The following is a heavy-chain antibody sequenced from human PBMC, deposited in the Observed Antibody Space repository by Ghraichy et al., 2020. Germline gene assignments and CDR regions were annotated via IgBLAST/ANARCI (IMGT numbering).Heavy chain of an antibody. CDR2: IYYSGST. CDR1: GDSISSNY. D-gene: IGHD3-22*01. V-gene: IGHV4-59*01. CDR3: ARVYDSGGYYPGYYYYGMDV. Sequence: SETLSLTCTVSGDSISSNYWSWIRQPPGKGLEWIGYIYYSGSTDYNPSLKSRVTISVDTSKNQFSLKLRSVTAADTAVYYCARVYDSGGYYPGYYYYGMDVWGQGTTVTVSS. J-gene: IGHJ6*02.